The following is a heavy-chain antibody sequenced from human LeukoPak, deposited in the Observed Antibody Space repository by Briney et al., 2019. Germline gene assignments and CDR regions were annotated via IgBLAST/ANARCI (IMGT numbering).Heavy chain of an antibody. J-gene: IGHJ4*02. Sequence: PSETLSLTCAVYGGSFSGYYWSWIRQPPGKGLEWIGEINHSGSTNYNPSLKSRVTISVDTSKNQFSLKLSSVTAADTAVYYCARLNWAKSIDYWGQGTLVTVSS. CDR2: INHSGST. CDR3: ARLNWAKSIDY. V-gene: IGHV4-34*01. D-gene: IGHD1-1*01. CDR1: GGSFSGYY.